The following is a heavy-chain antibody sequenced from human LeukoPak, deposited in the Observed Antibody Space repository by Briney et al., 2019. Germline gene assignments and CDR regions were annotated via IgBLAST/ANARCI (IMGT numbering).Heavy chain of an antibody. CDR3: ARDQGLTGYFDY. J-gene: IGHJ4*02. CDR2: VIPIFGTA. V-gene: IGHV1-69*05. D-gene: IGHD3-9*01. Sequence: SVKVSCKASGGTFSSYAISWVRQAPGQGLEWMGGVIPIFGTANYAQKFQGRVTMTRDTSTSTVYMELSSLRSEDTAVYYCARDQGLTGYFDYWGQGTLVTVSS. CDR1: GGTFSSYA.